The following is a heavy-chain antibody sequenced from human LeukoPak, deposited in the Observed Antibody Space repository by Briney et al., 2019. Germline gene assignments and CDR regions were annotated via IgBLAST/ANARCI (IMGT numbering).Heavy chain of an antibody. CDR3: ARLGLEAGTPFDY. D-gene: IGHD1-1*01. Sequence: SETLSLTCTVSGGSISSSSSYWGWIRQPPGKGLEWIGSIYYSGSTYYNPSLKSRVTISVDTSKNQFSLKLSSVTAADTAVYYCARLGLEAGTPFDYWGQGTLVTASS. CDR2: IYYSGST. V-gene: IGHV4-39*07. CDR1: GGSISSSSSY. J-gene: IGHJ4*02.